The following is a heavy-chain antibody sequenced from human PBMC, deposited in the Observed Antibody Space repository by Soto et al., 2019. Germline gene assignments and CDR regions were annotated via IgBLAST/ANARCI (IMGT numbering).Heavy chain of an antibody. Sequence: SETLSLTCTVSGGSISSDRYFWAWIRQPPGKSLEWIGGMFYSGSTYYNPSLKSRGTISVDMSVDMSKNRFSLKLNSVSAADTAIYFCARADYYDSYSYYFLPSDFDFWGQGTLVTVSS. J-gene: IGHJ4*02. D-gene: IGHD3-22*01. CDR3: ARADYYDSYSYYFLPSDFDF. CDR1: GGSISSDRYF. CDR2: MFYSGST. V-gene: IGHV4-39*01.